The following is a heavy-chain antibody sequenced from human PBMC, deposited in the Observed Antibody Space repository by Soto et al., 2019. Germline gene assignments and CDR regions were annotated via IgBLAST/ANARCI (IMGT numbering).Heavy chain of an antibody. CDR3: ARHAHITMIVFAFDI. Sequence: SETLSLTCTVSGGSISSSSYYWGWIRQPPGKGLEWIGSIYYSGSTYYNPSLKSRVTISVDTSKNQLSLKLSSVTAADTAVYYCARHAHITMIVFAFDIWGRGTMVTVSS. D-gene: IGHD3-22*01. CDR2: IYYSGST. J-gene: IGHJ3*02. CDR1: GGSISSSSYY. V-gene: IGHV4-39*01.